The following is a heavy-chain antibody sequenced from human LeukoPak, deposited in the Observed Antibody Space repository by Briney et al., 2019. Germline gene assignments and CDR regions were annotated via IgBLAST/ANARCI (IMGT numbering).Heavy chain of an antibody. V-gene: IGHV5-10-1*01. CDR2: IDPSDSYT. Sequence: HGESLKISCKGSAYSFTSYWISWVRQMPGKGLEWMGRIDPSDSYTNYSPSFQGRVTISADKSISTAYLQWASLKASDTAMYYCARRNSTYYYDYWGQGTLVTVSS. D-gene: IGHD2/OR15-2a*01. CDR1: AYSFTSYW. J-gene: IGHJ4*02. CDR3: ARRNSTYYYDY.